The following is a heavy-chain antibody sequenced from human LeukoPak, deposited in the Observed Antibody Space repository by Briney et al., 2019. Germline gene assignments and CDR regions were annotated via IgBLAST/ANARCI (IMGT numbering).Heavy chain of an antibody. D-gene: IGHD3-22*01. J-gene: IGHJ6*02. CDR3: ARICSGYFDYYYGMDV. Sequence: SETLSLTCTVSGGSVSSGSYYWSWIRQPPGKGLEWIGYIYYSGSTNYNPSLKSRVTISVDTSKNQFSLKLSSVTAADTAVYYCARICSGYFDYYYGMDVWGQGTTVTVSS. CDR1: GGSVSSGSYY. V-gene: IGHV4-61*01. CDR2: IYYSGST.